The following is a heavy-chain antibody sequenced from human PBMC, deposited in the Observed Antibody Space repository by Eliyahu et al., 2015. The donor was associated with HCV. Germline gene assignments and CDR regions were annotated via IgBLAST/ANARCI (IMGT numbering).Heavy chain of an antibody. D-gene: IGHD3-3*01. Sequence: QVQLVESGGGTVQPGRSLRLSCXASGFTVXXYXMHWVRQAPGKGLEWAATLSYEGVQKKYSDSVKGRFIISRDDSKNTLHLQMNSLRVEDTAVYYCARGQRFLEWYPGIDASEIWGQGTMVTVSS. V-gene: IGHV3-30-3*01. CDR1: GFTVXXYX. CDR2: LSYEGVQK. J-gene: IGHJ3*02. CDR3: ARGQRFLEWYPGIDASEI.